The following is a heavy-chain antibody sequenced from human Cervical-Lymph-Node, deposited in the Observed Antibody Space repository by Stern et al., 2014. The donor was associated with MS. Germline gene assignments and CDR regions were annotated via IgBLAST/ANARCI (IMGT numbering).Heavy chain of an antibody. CDR2: ISSSGGT. V-gene: IGHV4-59*08. CDR3: ARGYTTSSGRPDY. CDR1: GGSTSSYY. J-gene: IGHJ4*02. Sequence: QLQLQESGPGLVKPSETLSLTCTVSGGSTSSYYWSWIRQPPGKGLEWIGYISSSGGTKYNPSLKSRVTISLDTSKNQFPLTLSSVTAADTAVYYCARGYTTSSGRPDYWGQGTLVTVSS. D-gene: IGHD6-6*01.